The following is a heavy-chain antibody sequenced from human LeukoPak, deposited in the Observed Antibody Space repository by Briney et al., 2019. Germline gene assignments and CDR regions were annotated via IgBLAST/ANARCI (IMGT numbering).Heavy chain of an antibody. V-gene: IGHV3-53*01. CDR3: ARGVEPLAANTLAY. D-gene: IGHD1-14*01. CDR2: LYSDGNT. J-gene: IGHJ4*02. Sequence: GGSLRLSCAASGFTVMTNDMTWVRQAPGKGLEWVSVLYSDGNTKYADSVQGRFTIARDNSKNTLYLEMNSLSPDDTAVYYCARGVEPLAANTLAYWGQGTLVTVSS. CDR1: GFTVMTND.